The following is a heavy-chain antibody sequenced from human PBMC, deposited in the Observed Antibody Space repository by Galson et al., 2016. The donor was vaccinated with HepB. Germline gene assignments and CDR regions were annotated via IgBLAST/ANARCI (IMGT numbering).Heavy chain of an antibody. Sequence: SVKVSCKASGGTFSNYAISWVRQAPGQGLEWMGGIIPMFGTANYAQSFQSRVTITADESTRTAYMELISLRSGDTAVYYCARGGYCSGRSCYSYFQYWGQGTLVTVSS. J-gene: IGHJ1*01. CDR1: GGTFSNYA. CDR2: IIPMFGTA. V-gene: IGHV1-69*13. CDR3: ARGGYCSGRSCYSYFQY. D-gene: IGHD2-15*01.